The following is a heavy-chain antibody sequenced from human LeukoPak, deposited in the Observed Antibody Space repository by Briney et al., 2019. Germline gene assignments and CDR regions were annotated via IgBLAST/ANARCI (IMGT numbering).Heavy chain of an antibody. D-gene: IGHD3-3*01. CDR2: ISISSTTI. CDR3: AREVYDFWSGYPTHDAFDI. V-gene: IGHV3-48*04. CDR1: GFTFSTYS. J-gene: IGHJ3*02. Sequence: GGSLRLSCAASGFTFSTYSMNWVRQAPGKGLEFLSYISISSTTIYYADSVKGRFTIPRDNAKNSLYLQMNSLRAEDTAVYYCAREVYDFWSGYPTHDAFDIWGQGTMVTVSS.